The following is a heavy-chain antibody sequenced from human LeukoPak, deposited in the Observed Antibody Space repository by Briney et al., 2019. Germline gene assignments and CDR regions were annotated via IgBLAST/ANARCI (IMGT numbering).Heavy chain of an antibody. CDR3: ARAGVVPASDDYFDY. V-gene: IGHV3-7*01. J-gene: IGHJ4*02. CDR1: GFTFSSYW. CDR2: IKQDGGEK. D-gene: IGHD2-2*01. Sequence: PGGSLRLSCAASGFTFSSYWMSWVRQPPGKGLEWVANIKQDGGEKYYVDSVKGRFTISTDNAKNSLYLQMNSLRAEDTGVYYCARAGVVPASDDYFDYWGQGTLVTVSS.